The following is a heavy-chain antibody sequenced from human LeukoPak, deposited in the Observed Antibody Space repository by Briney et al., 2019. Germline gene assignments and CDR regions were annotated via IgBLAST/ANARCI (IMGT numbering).Heavy chain of an antibody. CDR3: AADRNNRSWYYY. CDR2: SDKSGST. J-gene: IGHJ4*02. D-gene: IGHD2/OR15-2a*01. V-gene: IGHV4-59*08. Sequence: SETLSLTCTVSGGSISSYYWSWIRQPPGKGPERIGYSDKSGSTNYNPSLKSRVTISVDTSTNQFSLRLSSVTAADTAVYYCAADRNNRSWYYYWGQGILVTVSS. CDR1: GGSISSYY.